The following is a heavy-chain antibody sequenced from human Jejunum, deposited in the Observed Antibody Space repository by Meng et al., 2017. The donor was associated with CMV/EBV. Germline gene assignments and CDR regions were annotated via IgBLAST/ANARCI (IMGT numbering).Heavy chain of an antibody. Sequence: ISGYFWTWIRQPPGKGLEWLGYVYYDGGSTNYNPSLKSRVTISVDSHENQFSLKLTSVTAADTAVYYCARVPAELGSSSSSYYFDSWGQGTLVTVSS. V-gene: IGHV4-59*01. CDR3: ARVPAELGSSSSSYYFDS. D-gene: IGHD6-13*01. CDR1: ISGYF. CDR2: VYYDGGST. J-gene: IGHJ4*02.